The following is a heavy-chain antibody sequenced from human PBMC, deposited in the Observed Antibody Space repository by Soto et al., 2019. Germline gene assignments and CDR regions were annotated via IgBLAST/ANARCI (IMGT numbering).Heavy chain of an antibody. CDR2: ISSSSSYI. V-gene: IGHV3-21*01. D-gene: IGHD1-26*01. CDR1: GFTFSSYS. CDR3: ARVNSGSYYRADY. Sequence: EVQLVESGGGLVKPGGSLRLSCAASGFTFSSYSMNWVRQAPGKGLEWVSSISSSSSYIYYADSVKGRFTISRDNAKNSLYLQMNSLRAEDTAVYYCARVNSGSYYRADYWGQGTLVTVSS. J-gene: IGHJ4*02.